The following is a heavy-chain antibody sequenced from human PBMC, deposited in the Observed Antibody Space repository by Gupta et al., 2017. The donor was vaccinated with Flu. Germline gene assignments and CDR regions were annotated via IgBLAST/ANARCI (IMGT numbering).Heavy chain of an antibody. V-gene: IGHV4-31*03. CDR3: ARDSRHVGAATFPPTGYYYGMDV. CDR2: IYYSGST. CDR1: GGSISSGGYY. Sequence: QVQLQESGPGLVKPSQTLSLTCTFSGGSISSGGYYWSWIRQHQGKGLEWIGYIYYSGSTYYNPSLKSRVTISVDTSKNQFSLKLSSVTAADTAVYYCARDSRHVGAATFPPTGYYYGMDVWGQGTTVTVSS. D-gene: IGHD2-15*01. J-gene: IGHJ6*02.